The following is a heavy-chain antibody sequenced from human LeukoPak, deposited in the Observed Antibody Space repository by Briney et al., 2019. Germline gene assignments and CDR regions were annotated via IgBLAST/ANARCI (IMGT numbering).Heavy chain of an antibody. V-gene: IGHV3-23*01. CDR1: GFTFSNYA. CDR3: AKDLGPHDSNRDPDY. Sequence: GGSLRLSCAASGFTFSNYAMSWVRQAPGKGLEWVSAISGSGGNTYYADSVKGRSTISRDNSKNTLYLQMNSLRAEDTAVYYCAKDLGPHDSNRDPDYWGQGTLVTVSS. D-gene: IGHD3-22*01. J-gene: IGHJ4*02. CDR2: ISGSGGNT.